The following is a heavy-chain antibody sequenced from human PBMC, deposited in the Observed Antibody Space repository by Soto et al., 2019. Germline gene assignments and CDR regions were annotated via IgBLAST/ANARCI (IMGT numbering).Heavy chain of an antibody. V-gene: IGHV4-4*02. D-gene: IGHD3-10*01. Sequence: PSETLSLTCAVSGGSISSSNWWSWVRQPPGKGLEWIGEIYHSGSTNYNPSLKSRVTISVDKSKNQFSLKLSSVTAADTAVYYCAGRYGVYYGSGSYYTHYYGMDVWGQGTTVTVSS. J-gene: IGHJ6*02. CDR1: GGSISSSNW. CDR2: IYHSGST. CDR3: AGRYGVYYGSGSYYTHYYGMDV.